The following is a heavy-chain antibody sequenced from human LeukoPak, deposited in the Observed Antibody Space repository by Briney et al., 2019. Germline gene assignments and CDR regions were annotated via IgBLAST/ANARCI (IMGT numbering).Heavy chain of an antibody. CDR2: ISSSSSYI. J-gene: IGHJ6*04. D-gene: IGHD2-2*01. CDR1: GFTFSSYA. Sequence: GGSLRLSCAASGFTFSSYAMSWVRQAPGKGLEWVSAISSSSSYIYYADSVKGRFTISRDNAKNSLYLQMNRLRAEDTAVYDCARDRWYYSSTSCDYCYGMDVWGKGTTVTVSS. V-gene: IGHV3-21*01. CDR3: ARDRWYYSSTSCDYCYGMDV.